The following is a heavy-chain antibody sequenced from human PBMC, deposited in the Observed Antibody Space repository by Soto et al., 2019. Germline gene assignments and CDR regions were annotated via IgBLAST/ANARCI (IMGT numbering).Heavy chain of an antibody. D-gene: IGHD6-13*01. CDR3: AREGLAAAGTSYIDY. CDR2: IIPIFGTA. V-gene: IGHV1-69*13. CDR1: GGTFSSYA. J-gene: IGHJ4*02. Sequence: GASVKVSCKASGGTFSSYAISWVRQAPGQGLEWMGGIIPIFGTANYAQKFQGRVTITADESTSTAYMELSSLRSEDTAVYYCAREGLAAAGTSYIDYWGQGTLVTVSS.